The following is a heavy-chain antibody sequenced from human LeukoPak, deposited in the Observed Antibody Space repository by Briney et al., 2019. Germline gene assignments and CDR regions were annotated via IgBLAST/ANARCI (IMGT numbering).Heavy chain of an antibody. D-gene: IGHD3-10*01. J-gene: IGHJ4*02. V-gene: IGHV3-23*01. Sequence: TGGSLRLSCAASGFTFSSYAMSWVRQAPGKGLEWVSAISGSGGSTYYADSVKGRFTISRDNSKNTLYLQMNSLRAEDTAVYYCAKAGGRSGSYYLYYFDYWGQGTLVTVSS. CDR3: AKAGGRSGSYYLYYFDY. CDR1: GFTFSSYA. CDR2: ISGSGGST.